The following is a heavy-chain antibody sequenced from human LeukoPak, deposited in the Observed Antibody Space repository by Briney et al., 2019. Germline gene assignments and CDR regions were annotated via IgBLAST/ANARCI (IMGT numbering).Heavy chain of an antibody. D-gene: IGHD3-10*01. CDR3: AREGGSGSYYNGNDY. V-gene: IGHV1-18*01. CDR1: GYTFNNYG. J-gene: IGHJ4*02. CDR2: ISAYNGNT. Sequence: ASVKVSCKASGYTFNNYGITWVRQAPGQGLEWMGWISAYNGNTNYAQKFQGRVTMTTDTSTSTAYMELRSLKYDDTAVHYCAREGGSGSYYNGNDYWGQGTLVTVSS.